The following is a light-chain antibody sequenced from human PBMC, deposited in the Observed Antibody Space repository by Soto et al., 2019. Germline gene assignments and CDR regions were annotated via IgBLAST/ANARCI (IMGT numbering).Light chain of an antibody. CDR3: QQTMTFPLT. CDR1: QGISRY. CDR2: AAS. J-gene: IGKJ4*01. V-gene: IGKV1-12*01. Sequence: DIQMAQSPSSVSASVGDRVTITCRASQGISRYLAWYQQKPGIAPKLLISAASSLQSVVPSRFSGSGSGPDFHLTISRLQPEDFATYYCQQTMTFPLTFGGGTKVEI.